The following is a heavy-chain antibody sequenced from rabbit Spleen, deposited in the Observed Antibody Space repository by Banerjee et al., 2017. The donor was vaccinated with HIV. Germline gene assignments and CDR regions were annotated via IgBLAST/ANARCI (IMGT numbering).Heavy chain of an antibody. CDR1: GFSFSSSYF. Sequence: QSLEESGGDLVKPGASPTLTCTASGFSFSSSYFMCWVRQAPGKGLEWIACIYTSSGKTYYASWVNDRFTISLDNAQNTVFLQMTSLTAADTATYFCARDTYDDYGNWALWGPGTLVTVS. CDR2: IYTSSGKT. V-gene: IGHV1S40*01. J-gene: IGHJ4*01. CDR3: ARDTYDDYGNWAL. D-gene: IGHD2-1*01.